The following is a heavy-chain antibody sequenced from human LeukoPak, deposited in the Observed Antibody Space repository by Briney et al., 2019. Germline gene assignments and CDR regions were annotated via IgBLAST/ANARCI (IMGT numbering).Heavy chain of an antibody. CDR1: GYTFTGYY. CDR3: ARGVTIFGVVIEEYYYYMDV. Sequence: SVKVSCKASGYTFTGYYMHWVRQAPGQGLEWMGGIIPIFGTANYAQKFQGRVTITADESTSTVYMELRSLRSDDTAVYYCARGVTIFGVVIEEYYYYMDVWGKGTTVTVSS. D-gene: IGHD3-3*01. J-gene: IGHJ6*03. V-gene: IGHV1-69*13. CDR2: IIPIFGTA.